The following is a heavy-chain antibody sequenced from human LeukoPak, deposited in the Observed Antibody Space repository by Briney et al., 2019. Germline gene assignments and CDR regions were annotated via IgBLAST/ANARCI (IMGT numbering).Heavy chain of an antibody. V-gene: IGHV4-30-4*01. J-gene: IGHJ3*02. CDR3: AREVVHPTDSDAFDI. CDR1: GCSISNANYV. D-gene: IGHD6-6*01. CDR2: VRYSGDA. Sequence: PSQNLSLNCTGSGCSISNANYVRSWIRQPPEKGLEWIAYVRYSGDAYYNPSLESRATILVDTSKNQFSLRLTSVTAADTAVYYCAREVVHPTDSDAFDIWGQGTMVTVSS.